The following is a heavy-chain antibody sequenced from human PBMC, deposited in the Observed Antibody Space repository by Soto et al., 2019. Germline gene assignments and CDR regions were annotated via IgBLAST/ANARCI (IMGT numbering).Heavy chain of an antibody. CDR1: GFTVSSNY. Sequence: GGSLRLSCAASGFTVSSNYMSWVRQAPGKGLEWVSVIYSGGSTYYADSVKGRFTISRDNSKNTLYLQMNSLRAEDTAVYYCARDNTGGLPFLDYYYGMDVWGQGTTVTVSS. J-gene: IGHJ6*02. V-gene: IGHV3-53*01. D-gene: IGHD3-3*01. CDR3: ARDNTGGLPFLDYYYGMDV. CDR2: IYSGGST.